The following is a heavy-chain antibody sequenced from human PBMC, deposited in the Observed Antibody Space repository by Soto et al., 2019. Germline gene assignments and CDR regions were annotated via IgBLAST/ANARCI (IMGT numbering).Heavy chain of an antibody. CDR2: IYYGGTP. CDR3: ATALRRGVPPV. D-gene: IGHD2-8*02. Sequence: EVQLVETGGGLVQPRGSLRLSCTATGFSVSDNFVSWVRQAPGKGLEWVSIIYYGGTPYYADSVRGRFTISRDISENTMYLQMDSLRPDDTAVYYCATALRRGVPPVRGPGTRVTVS. V-gene: IGHV3-53*02. J-gene: IGHJ4*02. CDR1: GFSVSDNF.